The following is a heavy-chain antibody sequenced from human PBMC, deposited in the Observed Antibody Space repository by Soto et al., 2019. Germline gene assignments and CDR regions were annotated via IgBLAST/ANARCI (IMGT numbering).Heavy chain of an antibody. CDR2: VDYSGNSQ. Sequence: PGGSLRLSCAASGFAFDNGMTWVRQAPGKGLEWISTVDYSGNSQHYADSVRGRFTISRDKSRDTIALQMSNLRAEDTALYCCVSWVSAHFDNWGQGTLVTVS. J-gene: IGHJ4*02. V-gene: IGHV3-23*05. CDR1: GFAFDNG. D-gene: IGHD3-16*01. CDR3: VSWVSAHFDN.